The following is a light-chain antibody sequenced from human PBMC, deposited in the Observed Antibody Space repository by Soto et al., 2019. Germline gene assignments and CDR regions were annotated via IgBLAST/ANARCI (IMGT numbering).Light chain of an antibody. J-gene: IGKJ3*01. CDR3: QQTFSTSYT. CDR1: QTVTTY. CDR2: PAP. V-gene: IGKV1-39*01. Sequence: DIQMTQSPSSLSASVGDRVTITCRAGQTVTTYLKWYQQKPGEDPKLLIYPAPTLHTGVPSRFSGSRSGTDFTLTITGLQPADFATYFCQQTFSTSYTFGPGTTVDIQ.